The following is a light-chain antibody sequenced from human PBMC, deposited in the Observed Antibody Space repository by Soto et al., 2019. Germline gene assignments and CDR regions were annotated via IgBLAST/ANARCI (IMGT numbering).Light chain of an antibody. V-gene: IGKV3-20*01. CDR2: GAS. Sequence: ELVLTQSPGTLSLSPGGRPTLSCRASQTVSDSYLAWYQQKHGQAPRXXIYGASGRATGIPDRFSGSGSRTDLTITISSLQSEDGEVYDGQQYNNWPRTFGQGTKVDIK. J-gene: IGKJ1*01. CDR3: QQYNNWPRT. CDR1: QTVSDSY.